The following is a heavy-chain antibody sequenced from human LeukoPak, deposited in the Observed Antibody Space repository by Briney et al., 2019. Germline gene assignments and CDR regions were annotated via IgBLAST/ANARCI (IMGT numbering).Heavy chain of an antibody. CDR1: GYSFTSYW. CDR2: IYPGDPDT. V-gene: IGHV5-51*01. J-gene: IGHJ4*02. Sequence: GEPLKISCPGSGYSFTSYWIGWVRQMPGQGMEWMGIIYPGDPDTRYSPSFQGQVTISADKSISTAYLQWSSLKASDTAMYYCAMKYSSGYSYFDYWGQGTLVTVSS. D-gene: IGHD3-22*01. CDR3: AMKYSSGYSYFDY.